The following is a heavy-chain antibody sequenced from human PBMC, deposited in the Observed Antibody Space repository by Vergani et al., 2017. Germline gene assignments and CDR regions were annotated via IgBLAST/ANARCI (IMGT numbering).Heavy chain of an antibody. J-gene: IGHJ4*02. D-gene: IGHD1-26*01. CDR1: GYSFTSYW. V-gene: IGHV5-10-1*03. CDR2: IDPSDSYT. Sequence: EVQLVQSGAEVKKPGESLRISCKGSGYSFTSYWISWVRQMPGKGLEWMGRIDPSDSYTNYSPSFQGHVTISADKSISTAYLQWSSLKASDTAMYYCAGHGTGIVGATHFDYWGQGTLVTVSS. CDR3: AGHGTGIVGATHFDY.